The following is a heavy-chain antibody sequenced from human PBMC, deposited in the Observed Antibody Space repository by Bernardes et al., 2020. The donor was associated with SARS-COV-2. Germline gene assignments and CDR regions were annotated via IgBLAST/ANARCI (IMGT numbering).Heavy chain of an antibody. CDR3: AKDRNYCSGGSCYNEGGVNWFDP. Sequence: GGSLRLSCAASEFTFSSYAMSWVRQAPGKGLEWVSTISGNGGSTYYADSVKGRFTVSRDNSKNTLYLQMNSLRAEDTAIYYCAKDRNYCSGGSCYNEGGVNWFDPWGQGTLVTVSS. V-gene: IGHV3-23*01. CDR1: EFTFSSYA. J-gene: IGHJ5*02. CDR2: ISGNGGST. D-gene: IGHD2-15*01.